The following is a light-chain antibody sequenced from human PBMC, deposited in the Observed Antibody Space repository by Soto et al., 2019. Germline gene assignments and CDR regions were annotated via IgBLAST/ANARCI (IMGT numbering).Light chain of an antibody. V-gene: IGKV1-39*01. Sequence: DIQMTQSPSSLSASVGDRVTITCRASQGISTYLNWYQQKPGKAPKLLIYAASSLQSGVPSRFSGRGSETDFTLTISSLQPEDFATYSCRQSYSTTWTFGQGTKV. CDR2: AAS. CDR3: RQSYSTTWT. J-gene: IGKJ1*01. CDR1: QGISTY.